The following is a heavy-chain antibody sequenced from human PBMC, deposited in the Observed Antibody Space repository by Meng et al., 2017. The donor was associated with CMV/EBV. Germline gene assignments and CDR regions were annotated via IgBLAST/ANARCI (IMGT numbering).Heavy chain of an antibody. CDR1: GYTFTGYY. V-gene: IGHV1-2*02. CDR3: ARGFREWELYTGVGGMDV. D-gene: IGHD1-26*01. J-gene: IGHJ6*02. Sequence: ASVKVSCKASGYTFTGYYMHWVRQAPGQGLEWMGWINPNSCGTNYAQKFQGRVTMTRDTSISTAYMELSRLRSDDTAVYYCARGFREWELYTGVGGMDVWGQGTTVTVSS. CDR2: INPNSCGT.